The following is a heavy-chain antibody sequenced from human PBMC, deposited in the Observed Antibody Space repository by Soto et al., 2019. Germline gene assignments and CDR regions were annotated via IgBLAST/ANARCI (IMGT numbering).Heavy chain of an antibody. J-gene: IGHJ5*01. V-gene: IGHV3-23*01. CDR1: GFTFSNYA. CDR3: AKGKISTTTYTSFDS. CDR2: LSDGGGGT. D-gene: IGHD1-26*01. Sequence: PXESLRLSCAASGFTFSNYAMSGVRQAPGKGLEWVSGLSDGGGGTYYADSVKGRFTISRDNFKSSLYLQMSNLRAEDTAIYYCAKGKISTTTYTSFDSWGQGTLVTVSS.